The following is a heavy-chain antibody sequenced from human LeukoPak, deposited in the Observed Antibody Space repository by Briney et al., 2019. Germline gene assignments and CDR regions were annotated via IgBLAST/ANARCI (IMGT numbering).Heavy chain of an antibody. CDR3: TTVMVTHFDY. Sequence: GGSLRLSCAASGFTFSGSAMHWVRQASGKGLEWAGRIRSKANSYATAYAASVKGRFSISRDDSKNTAYLQMNSLKTEDTAVYYCTTVMVTHFDYWGQGTLVTVSS. D-gene: IGHD5-18*01. J-gene: IGHJ4*02. V-gene: IGHV3-73*01. CDR2: IRSKANSYAT. CDR1: GFTFSGSA.